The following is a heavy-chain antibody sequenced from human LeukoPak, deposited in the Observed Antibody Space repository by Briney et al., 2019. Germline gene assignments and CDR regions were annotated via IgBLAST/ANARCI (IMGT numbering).Heavy chain of an antibody. D-gene: IGHD2-2*01. CDR3: AQAPHSTSAHFDY. J-gene: IGHJ4*02. V-gene: IGHV3-23*01. Sequence: PGGSLRLSCAASGFTFSSYSMNWVRLAPGKGLEWVSAISGSGGSTYYADSVKGRFTISRDNSKNTLYLQMNSLRAEDTAVYYCAQAPHSTSAHFDYWGQGTLVTVSS. CDR1: GFTFSSYS. CDR2: ISGSGGST.